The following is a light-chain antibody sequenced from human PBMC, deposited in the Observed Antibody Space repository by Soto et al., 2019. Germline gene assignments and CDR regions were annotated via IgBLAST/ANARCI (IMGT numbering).Light chain of an antibody. V-gene: IGKV3-15*01. CDR2: GAS. CDR1: QSVSSSY. Sequence: EIVLTQSPGTLSLSPGERATLSCRASQSVSSSYLAWYQQKPGQAPRLLIYGASTRATGIPARFSGSGSGTEFTLTISSLQSEDFAVYYCQQYVNRPPLTFGGGTKVEIK. CDR3: QQYVNRPPLT. J-gene: IGKJ4*01.